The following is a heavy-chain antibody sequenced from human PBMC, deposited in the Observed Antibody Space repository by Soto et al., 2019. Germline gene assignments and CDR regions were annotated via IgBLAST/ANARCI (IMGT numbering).Heavy chain of an antibody. V-gene: IGHV3-30*18. CDR3: AKEYCGGHCSSDYFDY. D-gene: IGHD2-21*01. CDR1: GFTFSNYG. Sequence: QVQLVESGGGVVPPGRSLRLSCAASGFTFSNYGIHWVRQAPGNGLEWVAVISRDGSVRYYADSVKGRFTISRDNSKNTLYLQVNNLRAEDTAVYYCAKEYCGGHCSSDYFDYWGQGTLVTVSS. J-gene: IGHJ4*02. CDR2: ISRDGSVR.